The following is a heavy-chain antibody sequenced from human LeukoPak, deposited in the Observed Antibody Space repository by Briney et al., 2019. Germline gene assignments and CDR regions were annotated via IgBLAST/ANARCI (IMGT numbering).Heavy chain of an antibody. J-gene: IGHJ4*02. CDR3: ANVVGGY. Sequence: GGSLRLSCAVSGITFSTIGVSWVRLAPGKGLEWVSIISKSGGSTFYADPVRGRFTISRDDSKDMLYLQMNSLTAEDTAVYYCANVVGGYWGQGTLVTVSS. D-gene: IGHD3-10*01. V-gene: IGHV3-23*01. CDR2: ISKSGGST. CDR1: GITFSTIG.